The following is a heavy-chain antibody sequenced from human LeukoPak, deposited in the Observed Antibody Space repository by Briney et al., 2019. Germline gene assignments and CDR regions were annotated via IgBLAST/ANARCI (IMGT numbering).Heavy chain of an antibody. D-gene: IGHD6-13*01. Sequence: GGSLRLSCAASGFTFSSYAMSWVRQAPGKGLEWVSAISGSGGSTSYADSVKGRFTISRDNSKNTLYLQMNSLRAEDTAVYYCAQQLVHYYFDYWGQGTLVTVSS. CDR3: AQQLVHYYFDY. CDR2: ISGSGGST. V-gene: IGHV3-23*01. CDR1: GFTFSSYA. J-gene: IGHJ4*02.